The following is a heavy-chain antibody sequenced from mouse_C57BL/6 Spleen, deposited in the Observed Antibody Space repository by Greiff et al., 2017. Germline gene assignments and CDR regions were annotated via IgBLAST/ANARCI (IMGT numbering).Heavy chain of an antibody. D-gene: IGHD4-1*01. Sequence: EVHLVESGGGLVQPGGSLKLSCAASGFTFSDYYMYWVRQTPEKRLEWVAYISNGGGSTYYPDTVKGRFTISRDNAKNTLYLQMSRLKSEDTAMYYGARHAWDGSLDYWGQGTTLTVSS. CDR2: ISNGGGST. J-gene: IGHJ2*01. V-gene: IGHV5-12*01. CDR1: GFTFSDYY. CDR3: ARHAWDGSLDY.